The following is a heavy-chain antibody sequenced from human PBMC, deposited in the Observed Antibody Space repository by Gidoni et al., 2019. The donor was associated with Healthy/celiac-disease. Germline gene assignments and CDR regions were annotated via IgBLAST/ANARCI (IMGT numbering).Heavy chain of an antibody. CDR1: GYTFTSYY. Sequence: QVQLVQSGAEVKKPGASVKVSCKASGYTFTSYYMHWVRQAPGQGLEWMGIINPSGGSTSYAQKFQGRVTMTRDTSTSTVYMELSSLRSEDTAVYYCARVINPAGAYYYDSGSGWFDPWGQGTLVTVSS. D-gene: IGHD3-10*01. CDR2: INPSGGST. V-gene: IGHV1-46*01. J-gene: IGHJ5*02. CDR3: ARVINPAGAYYYDSGSGWFDP.